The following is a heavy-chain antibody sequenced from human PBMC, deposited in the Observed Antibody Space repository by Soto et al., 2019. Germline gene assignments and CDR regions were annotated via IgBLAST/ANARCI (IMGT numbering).Heavy chain of an antibody. Sequence: SETLSLTCTVSGGSLSISDTNYYWGWIRHPPGKGLEWIGDISYGGITYYNPSLKSRVTRSIDTSKSHFSLKLTSVPAADTAVYYSETNRCQAASYAQPLDSWGQGILVTVS. V-gene: IGHV4-39*02. J-gene: IGHJ4*02. D-gene: IGHD2-15*01. CDR3: ETNRCQAASYAQPLDS. CDR1: GGSLSISDTNYY. CDR2: ISYGGIT.